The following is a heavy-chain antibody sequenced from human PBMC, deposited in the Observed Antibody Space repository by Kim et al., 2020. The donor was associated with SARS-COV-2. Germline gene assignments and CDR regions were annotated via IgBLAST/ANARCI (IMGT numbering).Heavy chain of an antibody. CDR3: ARDSTGDYVWGSYRYTHGDLVY. Sequence: DAVKVSCKASGYTFTSYYMHWVRQAPGQGLEWMGIINPSGGSTSYAQKFQGRVTMTRDTSTSTVYMELSSLRSEDTAVYYCARDSTGDYVWGSYRYTHGDLVYWGQGTLVTVSS. D-gene: IGHD3-16*02. V-gene: IGHV1-46*01. CDR1: GYTFTSYY. CDR2: INPSGGST. J-gene: IGHJ4*02.